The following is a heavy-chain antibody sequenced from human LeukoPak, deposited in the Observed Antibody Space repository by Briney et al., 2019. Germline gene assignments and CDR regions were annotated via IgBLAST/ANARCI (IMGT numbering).Heavy chain of an antibody. CDR2: IIPIFGTA. Sequence: ASVKVSCKASGGTFISYAISWVRQAPGQGLEWMGGIIPIFGTANYAQKFQGRVTITADESTSTAYMELSSLRSEDTAVYYCARGGEGYCSSTSCYPIQFDYWGQGTLVTVSS. CDR1: GGTFISYA. V-gene: IGHV1-69*13. J-gene: IGHJ4*02. D-gene: IGHD2-2*01. CDR3: ARGGEGYCSSTSCYPIQFDY.